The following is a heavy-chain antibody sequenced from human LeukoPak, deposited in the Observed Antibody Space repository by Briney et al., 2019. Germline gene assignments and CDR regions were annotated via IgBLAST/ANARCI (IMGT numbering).Heavy chain of an antibody. CDR2: IRYDGNNK. Sequence: PGGSLRLSCAASGFTFSSYGMHWVRQAPGKGLEWVAFIRYDGNNKYYADSVKGRFTISRDNSKNTLYLQMNSLRAEDTAVYYCAKDSGSSWYGYFQHWGQGTLVTVSS. D-gene: IGHD6-13*01. V-gene: IGHV3-30*02. CDR1: GFTFSSYG. J-gene: IGHJ1*01. CDR3: AKDSGSSWYGYFQH.